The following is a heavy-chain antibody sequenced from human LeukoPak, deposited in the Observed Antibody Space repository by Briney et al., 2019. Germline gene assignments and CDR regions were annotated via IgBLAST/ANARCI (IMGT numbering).Heavy chain of an antibody. Sequence: SETLSLTCAVYGGSFSGYYWSWIRQPPGKGLEWIGEINHSGSTNYNPSLKSRVTISVDTSKNQFSLKLSSVTAADTAVYYCARGGWGQWLARGLFDYWGQGTLVTVSS. D-gene: IGHD6-19*01. CDR2: INHSGST. CDR3: ARGGWGQWLARGLFDY. V-gene: IGHV4-34*01. CDR1: GGSFSGYY. J-gene: IGHJ4*02.